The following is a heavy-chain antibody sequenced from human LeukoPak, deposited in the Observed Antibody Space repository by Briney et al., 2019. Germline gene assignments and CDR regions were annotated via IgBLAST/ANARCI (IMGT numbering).Heavy chain of an antibody. CDR1: GDSISDYY. D-gene: IGHD2-15*01. Sequence: SDTLSLTCTVSGDSISDYYWVWIRQPPGKGLEWIGYIYFTGNAYYNPSLKGRVTFSLDTSKNQFSLKLTSVTAADTAVYYCARHPDTLIDALDIWGQGTMVTVSS. V-gene: IGHV4-59*08. CDR3: ARHPDTLIDALDI. J-gene: IGHJ3*02. CDR2: IYFTGNA.